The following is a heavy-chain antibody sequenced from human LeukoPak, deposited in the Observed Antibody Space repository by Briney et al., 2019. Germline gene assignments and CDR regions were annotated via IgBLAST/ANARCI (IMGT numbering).Heavy chain of an antibody. Sequence: SETLSLTCTVSGGSITNDYWSWIRQSPGKGLEWIGYIYYSGSTNYNPSLKSRITISVDTSKNQFSLKLRSVSAADTAVYFCARGRVSSSTWYSTYYYYFYMDVWGKGTTVTVSS. CDR2: IYYSGST. CDR3: ARGRVSSSTWYSTYYYYFYMDV. D-gene: IGHD1-1*01. J-gene: IGHJ6*03. V-gene: IGHV4-59*01. CDR1: GGSITNDY.